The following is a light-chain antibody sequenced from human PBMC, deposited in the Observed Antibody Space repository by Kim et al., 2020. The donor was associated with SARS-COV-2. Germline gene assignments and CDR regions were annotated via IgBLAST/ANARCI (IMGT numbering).Light chain of an antibody. CDR1: QIVSSSS. CDR3: HQYDLPPWT. Sequence: SPGGRDTPPSRASQIVSSSSLAWDQHKPGQAPRLLIYGTSNRATGIPDRFSGSGSETDFTLSISRLEPEDFAVFYCHQYDLPPWTFGQGTKVDIK. CDR2: GTS. J-gene: IGKJ1*01. V-gene: IGKV3-20*01.